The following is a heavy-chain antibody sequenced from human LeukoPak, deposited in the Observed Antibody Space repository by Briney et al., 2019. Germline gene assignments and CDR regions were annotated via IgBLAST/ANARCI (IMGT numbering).Heavy chain of an antibody. D-gene: IGHD3-3*01. CDR1: GYTFTSYA. V-gene: IGHV1-69*13. CDR2: IIPIFGTA. CDR3: ASHLTIFGVASPFGY. J-gene: IGHJ4*02. Sequence: ASVKVSCKASGYTFTSYAISWVRQAPGQGLEWMGGIIPIFGTANYAQKFQGRVTITADESTSTAYMELSSLRSEDTAVYYCASHLTIFGVASPFGYWGQGTLVTVSS.